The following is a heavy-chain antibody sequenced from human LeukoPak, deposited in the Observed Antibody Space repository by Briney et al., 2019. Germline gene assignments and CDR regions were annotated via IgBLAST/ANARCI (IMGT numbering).Heavy chain of an antibody. D-gene: IGHD6-13*01. V-gene: IGHV6-1*01. CDR2: TYYRSKWYN. J-gene: IGHJ6*02. Sequence: SQTLSLTCGISGDSVSSNSAAWNWIRQSPSRGLEWLGRTYYRSKWYNDYAVSVKSRITINPDTSKNQFSLQLNSVTPEDTAVYYCARGGAQGGSWYPSKYYYYGMDVWGQGTTVTVSS. CDR1: GDSVSSNSAA. CDR3: ARGGAQGGSWYPSKYYYYGMDV.